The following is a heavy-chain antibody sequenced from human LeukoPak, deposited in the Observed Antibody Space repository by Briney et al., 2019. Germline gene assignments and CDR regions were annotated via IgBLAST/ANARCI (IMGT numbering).Heavy chain of an antibody. J-gene: IGHJ4*02. CDR3: AKRDHCTNGVCSVGY. V-gene: IGHV3-30*02. CDR1: GFTFSSYV. Sequence: GGSLRLSCAASGFTFSSYVMHWVRQAPGKGLEWVAFIRYDGSNKYYADSVKGRFTISRDNSKNTLYLQMNSLRAEDTAVYYCAKRDHCTNGVCSVGYWGQGTLVTVSS. CDR2: IRYDGSNK. D-gene: IGHD2-8*01.